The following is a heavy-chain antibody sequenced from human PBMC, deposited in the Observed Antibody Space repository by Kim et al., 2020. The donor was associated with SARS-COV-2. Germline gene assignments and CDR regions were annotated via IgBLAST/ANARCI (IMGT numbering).Heavy chain of an antibody. D-gene: IGHD6-19*01. Sequence: SVKGRFTISRDKSKNPLYLQMNCLRAEDTAVYYCARDLGVAAIDGDAFEIWGQGTMVTVSS. V-gene: IGHV3-30*07. J-gene: IGHJ3*02. CDR3: ARDLGVAAIDGDAFEI.